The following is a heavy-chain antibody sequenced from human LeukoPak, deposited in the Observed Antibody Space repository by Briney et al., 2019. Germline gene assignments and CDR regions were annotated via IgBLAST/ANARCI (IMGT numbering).Heavy chain of an antibody. CDR3: ARAVVVVAAASRRFDP. J-gene: IGHJ5*02. V-gene: IGHV4-39*07. D-gene: IGHD2-15*01. Sequence: SETLSLTCTVSGGSIRSSYYYWGWIRQPPGKGLEWIGSIYDSGSTYYNPSLKSRVTMSLEKSKNQFSLILNSVTAADTAVYFCARAVVVVAAASRRFDPWGQGTLVTVSS. CDR1: GGSIRSSYYY. CDR2: IYDSGST.